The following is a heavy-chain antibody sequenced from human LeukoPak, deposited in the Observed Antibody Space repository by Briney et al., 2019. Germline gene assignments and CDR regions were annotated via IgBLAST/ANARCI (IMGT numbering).Heavy chain of an antibody. D-gene: IGHD5-18*01. CDR1: GGSISTSSYY. CDR3: ARGGGLRNFDY. J-gene: IGHJ4*02. Sequence: SSETLSLTCTVSGGSISTSSYYWGWVRQPPGKGLEWIGSIFYSGSTYYSPSLKSRVTISLDTSRNQFSLKLSSVTAADTAVYYCARGGGLRNFDYWGQGTLVTVSS. CDR2: IFYSGST. V-gene: IGHV4-39*07.